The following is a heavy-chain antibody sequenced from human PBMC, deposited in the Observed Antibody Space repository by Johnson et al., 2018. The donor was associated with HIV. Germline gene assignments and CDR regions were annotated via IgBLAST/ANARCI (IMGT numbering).Heavy chain of an antibody. Sequence: QVQLVESGGGVVQPGRSLRLSCAASGFTFSNYDIHWVRQPPGKGLEWVAVIWYDGSNKYYADSVKGRFTISRDNSKNTLYLQMNSLRADDTAVYYCAKDLRVFDWFNAYDAFDIWGQGTMVTVSS. D-gene: IGHD3-9*01. CDR1: GFTFSNYD. J-gene: IGHJ3*02. V-gene: IGHV3-33*06. CDR2: IWYDGSNK. CDR3: AKDLRVFDWFNAYDAFDI.